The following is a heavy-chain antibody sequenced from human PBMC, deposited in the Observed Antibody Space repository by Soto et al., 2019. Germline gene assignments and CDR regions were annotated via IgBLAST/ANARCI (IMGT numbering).Heavy chain of an antibody. CDR3: AADGDGYYGMDV. Sequence: SVKVSCKASGFTFTSSAVQWVRHARGQRLEWIGWIVVGSGNTNYAQKFQERVTITRDMSTSTAYMELSSMRSEDTAVYYCAADGDGYYGMDVWGQGTTVTVSS. J-gene: IGHJ6*02. D-gene: IGHD3-3*01. CDR1: GFTFTSSA. V-gene: IGHV1-58*01. CDR2: IVVGSGNT.